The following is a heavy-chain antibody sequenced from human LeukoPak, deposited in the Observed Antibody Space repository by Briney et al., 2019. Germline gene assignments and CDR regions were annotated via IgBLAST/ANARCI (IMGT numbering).Heavy chain of an antibody. CDR1: GASLTTEGYS. Sequence: SETLSLTCAVSGASLTTEGYSWNCIRHSPGKGLEWMGYIYYGGSTYYNPSLNSRLTMSRDTSKNQFSLQLNSVTAADTAVYYCARAWGAAHYFFDSWGQGTRVTVSS. CDR2: IYYGGST. J-gene: IGHJ4*02. V-gene: IGHV4-30-4*07. D-gene: IGHD1-26*01. CDR3: ARAWGAAHYFFDS.